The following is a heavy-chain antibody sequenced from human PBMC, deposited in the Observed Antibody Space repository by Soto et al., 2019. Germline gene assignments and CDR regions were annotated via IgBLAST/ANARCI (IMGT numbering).Heavy chain of an antibody. CDR2: LSAYNGNT. Sequence: QVQLVQSGAEVKKPGASVKVSCKASGYTFTSYGVSWMRQAPGQGLEWKGWLSAYNGNTNYAQKRQGRVTMTTDTSTSRAYMELRSLRSDGTAVYYCARQKLGQGMGGGTRGNYWGQGPLVTVSP. V-gene: IGHV1-18*01. D-gene: IGHD7-27*01. CDR3: ARQKLGQGMGGGTRGNY. J-gene: IGHJ4*02. CDR1: GYTFTSYG.